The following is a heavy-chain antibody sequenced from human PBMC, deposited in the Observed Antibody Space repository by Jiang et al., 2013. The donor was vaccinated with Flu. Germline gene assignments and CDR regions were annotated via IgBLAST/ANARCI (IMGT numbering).Heavy chain of an antibody. J-gene: IGHJ2*01. V-gene: IGHV3-23*04. CDR3: AKGHRDYPTYWYFDL. Sequence: QLVESGGGLVQPGGSLRLSCAASGFTFNYYAMTWVRQVPGKGLEWVSAISGSGGTTYYADSVKGRFTISRDNSKNTLYLQMNSLRAEDTAVYYCAKGHRDYPTYWYFDLWGRGTLVTVSS. D-gene: IGHD4-17*01. CDR2: ISGSGGTT. CDR1: GFTFNYYA.